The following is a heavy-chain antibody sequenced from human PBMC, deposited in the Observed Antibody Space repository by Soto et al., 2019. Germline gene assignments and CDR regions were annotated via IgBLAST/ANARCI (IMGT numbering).Heavy chain of an antibody. Sequence: QGQLVESGGGVIQPGTSLSLSCGSSGFTFRSFGMYWVRQAPGKGLEWVAVVSYDGNHKYYADSVKGRFTVSRDNAKNMLYLQMNSLRGEDTAVYYCAKDVGQQLVLNYGMDVWGQGTTVTVSS. D-gene: IGHD6-13*01. V-gene: IGHV3-30*18. CDR3: AKDVGQQLVLNYGMDV. CDR2: VSYDGNHK. CDR1: GFTFRSFG. J-gene: IGHJ6*02.